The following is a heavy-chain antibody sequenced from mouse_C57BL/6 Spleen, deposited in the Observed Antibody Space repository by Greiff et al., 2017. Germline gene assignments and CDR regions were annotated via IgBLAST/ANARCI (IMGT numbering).Heavy chain of an antibody. V-gene: IGHV5-17*01. Sequence: EVQLQESGGGLVKPGGSLKLSCAASGFTFSDYGMHWVRQAPEKGLEWVAYISSGSSTIYYADTVKGRFTISRDKAKNTLFLQMTSLRSEDTAMYYCARKNYYGSSYYFDYWGQGTTLTVSS. CDR2: ISSGSSTI. CDR1: GFTFSDYG. J-gene: IGHJ2*01. CDR3: ARKNYYGSSYYFDY. D-gene: IGHD1-1*01.